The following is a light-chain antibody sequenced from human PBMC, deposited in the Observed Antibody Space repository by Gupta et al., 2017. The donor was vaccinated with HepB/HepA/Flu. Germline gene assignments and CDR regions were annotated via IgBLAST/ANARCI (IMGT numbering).Light chain of an antibody. Sequence: QSALTQPPSVPGSPGQSVTITCTGTSYDIGRYNRVSWYQQPPATTHRLIIYEVNNRSSGVTGRFSGSKSGNTASLTISVRQQEDEANYYCASYTSSSTWVFGGGTKLTVL. CDR1: SYDIGRYNR. J-gene: IGLJ3*02. CDR2: EVN. CDR3: ASYTSSSTWV. V-gene: IGLV2-18*02.